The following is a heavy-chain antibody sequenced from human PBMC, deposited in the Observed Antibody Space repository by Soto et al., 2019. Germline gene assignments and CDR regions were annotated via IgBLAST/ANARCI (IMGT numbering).Heavy chain of an antibody. CDR3: AKVVVAATRHTDFDS. CDR1: GGSINSNNYY. Sequence: PSETLSLTCTVPGGSINSNNYYWAWIRQPPGKGLAWIASIYYDGSTYYNPSLKSRVTISIDTSKNQFSLRLRSVTAADTAIYYCAKVVVAATRHTDFDSWGQGTLVTV. V-gene: IGHV4-39*01. J-gene: IGHJ4*02. CDR2: IYYDGST. D-gene: IGHD2-15*01.